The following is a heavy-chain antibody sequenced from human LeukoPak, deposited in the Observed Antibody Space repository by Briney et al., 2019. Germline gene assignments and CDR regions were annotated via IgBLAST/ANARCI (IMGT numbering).Heavy chain of an antibody. CDR2: IYHSGST. CDR1: GGSISSGGYS. CDR3: ARDPVVPAAGAFDI. D-gene: IGHD2-2*01. J-gene: IGHJ3*02. V-gene: IGHV4-30-2*01. Sequence: SQTLSLTCAVSGGSISSGGYSWSWIRQPPGKGLEWIGYIYHSGSTYYNPSLKSRVTISVDRSKNQFSLKLSSVTAADTAVYYCARDPVVPAAGAFDIWGQGTMVTVSS.